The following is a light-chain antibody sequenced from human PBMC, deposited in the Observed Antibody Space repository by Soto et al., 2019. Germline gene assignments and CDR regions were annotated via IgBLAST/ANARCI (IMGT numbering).Light chain of an antibody. CDR2: DAS. V-gene: IGKV3-20*01. CDR1: QTVRNNY. J-gene: IGKJ4*01. Sequence: EFVLTQSPDTLSFSPGERATLSCRASQTVRNNYLAWYQQKPGQAPRLLIYDASSRATGIPDRFSGGGSGTDFTLTISRLEPEDFAVYYCQQFSSYPLTFGGGTKVDI. CDR3: QQFSSYPLT.